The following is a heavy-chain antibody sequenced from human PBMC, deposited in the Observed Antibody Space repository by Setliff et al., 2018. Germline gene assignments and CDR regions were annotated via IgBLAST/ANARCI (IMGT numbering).Heavy chain of an antibody. CDR1: GGTFSSYA. Sequence: AASVKVSCKASGGTFSSYAISWVRQAPGQGLEWMGGIIPMFGTANYAQKFQSRVTITADESTSTAYMELSSLRSEDTAVYYCAARCSSTSCRYYYGSGSSVPFDYWGQGTLVTVSS. V-gene: IGHV1-69*13. CDR2: IIPMFGTA. D-gene: IGHD3-10*01. J-gene: IGHJ4*02. CDR3: AARCSSTSCRYYYGSGSSVPFDY.